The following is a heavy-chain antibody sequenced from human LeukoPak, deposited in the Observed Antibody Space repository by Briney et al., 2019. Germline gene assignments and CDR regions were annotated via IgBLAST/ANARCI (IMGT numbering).Heavy chain of an antibody. Sequence: ASVKVSCKASGGTFSSYAISWVRQAPGQGLEWMGRIIPIFGIANYAQKFQGRVTITADKSTSTAYMELSSLRAEDTAVYYCARDRPYYYGSVTYYFDYWGQGTLVTVSS. V-gene: IGHV1-69*04. CDR1: GGTFSSYA. CDR2: IIPIFGIA. D-gene: IGHD3-10*01. J-gene: IGHJ4*02. CDR3: ARDRPYYYGSVTYYFDY.